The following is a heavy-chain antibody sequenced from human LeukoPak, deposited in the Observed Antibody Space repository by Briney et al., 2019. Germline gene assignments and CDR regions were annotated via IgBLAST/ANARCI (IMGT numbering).Heavy chain of an antibody. D-gene: IGHD1-20*01. CDR1: GFTFSSYA. Sequence: GGSLRLSCAASGFTFSSYAMSWVRQAPGNGLEWVSAISGSGGSTYYADSVKGRFTISRDNSKNTLYLQMNSLRAEDTSVYYCAKTINWYFDYWGQGTLVTVSS. V-gene: IGHV3-23*01. J-gene: IGHJ4*02. CDR3: AKTINWYFDY. CDR2: ISGSGGST.